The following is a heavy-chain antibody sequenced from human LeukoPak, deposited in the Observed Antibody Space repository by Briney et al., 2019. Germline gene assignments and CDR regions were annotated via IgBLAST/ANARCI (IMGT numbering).Heavy chain of an antibody. J-gene: IGHJ4*02. CDR3: ARGLGDYFDY. D-gene: IGHD3-16*01. CDR2: ISYDGSNK. CDR1: GFTFSSYA. V-gene: IGHV3-30-3*01. Sequence: PGRSLRLSCAASGFTFSSYAMHWVRQAPGKGLEWVAVISYDGSNKYYADSVKGRFTISRDNSKNTLYLQMNSLRAEDTAVYYCARGLGDYFDYWGQGTLVTVSS.